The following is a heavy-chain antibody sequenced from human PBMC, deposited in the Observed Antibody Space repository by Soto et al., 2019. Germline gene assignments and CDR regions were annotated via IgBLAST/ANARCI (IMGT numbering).Heavy chain of an antibody. CDR1: GVTFSTYA. CDR2: ISRSGGST. Sequence: EVQLLESGGGLVQPGGSLRLSCAASGVTFSTYAMSWVRQAPGKGLEWVSAISRSGGSTYYADSVKARFPVSRDNPENLLYLQMNSLRAEDTAVYFCAKGSASTYYFDSWGQGTLVTVSS. D-gene: IGHD6-19*01. V-gene: IGHV3-23*01. J-gene: IGHJ4*02. CDR3: AKGSASTYYFDS.